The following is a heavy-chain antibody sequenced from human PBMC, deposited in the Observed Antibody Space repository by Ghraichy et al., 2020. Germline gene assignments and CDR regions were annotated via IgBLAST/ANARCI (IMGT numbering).Heavy chain of an antibody. V-gene: IGHV3-23*01. D-gene: IGHD4-17*01. CDR3: ARGTRSDAFDI. CDR1: GITFRNYV. J-gene: IGHJ3*02. CDR2: IGGSGVTT. Sequence: GESLNISRETSGITFRNYVINWVRQAPGKGLEWVSAIGGSGVTTYYADSVKGRFTISRDNSKNTLYLQMNSLRAEDTALYYCARGTRSDAFDIWGQGTMVTVSS.